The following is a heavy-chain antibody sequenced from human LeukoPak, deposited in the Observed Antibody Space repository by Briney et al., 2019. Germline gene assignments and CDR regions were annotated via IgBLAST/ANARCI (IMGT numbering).Heavy chain of an antibody. J-gene: IGHJ4*02. Sequence: PGGSLRLSCAASGFTVSGKCRSWVRQAPGKGPEWVSVIYSGGRTYYADSVKGRFTISRDNSKNRLHLQMNSLRVADTAVYYCASRTVGDYPYFDHWGQGTLVIVSS. D-gene: IGHD4-17*01. V-gene: IGHV3-66*01. CDR3: ASRTVGDYPYFDH. CDR2: IYSGGRT. CDR1: GFTVSGKC.